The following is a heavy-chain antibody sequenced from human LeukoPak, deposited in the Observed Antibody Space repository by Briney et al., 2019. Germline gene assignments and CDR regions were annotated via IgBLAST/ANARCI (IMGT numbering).Heavy chain of an antibody. CDR3: ARGRSAWYEDY. J-gene: IGHJ4*02. D-gene: IGHD6-19*01. CDR1: GFTFSTYS. V-gene: IGHV3-30*04. Sequence: GGSLRLSCVASGFTFSTYSMHWVRQAPGKGLEWVAVISYDGSNKYYADSVKGRFTISRDNSKNTLYLQMNSLRAEDTAVYCCARGRSAWYEDYWGQGTLVTVSS. CDR2: ISYDGSNK.